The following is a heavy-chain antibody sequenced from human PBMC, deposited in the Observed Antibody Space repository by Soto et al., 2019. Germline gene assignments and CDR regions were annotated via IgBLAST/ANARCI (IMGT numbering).Heavy chain of an antibody. D-gene: IGHD3-10*01. J-gene: IGHJ6*02. CDR3: ASPTYYYGSGTWGYGMDV. CDR1: GGTFSSYT. Sequence: QVQLVQSGAEVKKPGSSVKVSCKASGGTFSSYTXSXVXXXXXXXXXXXXXIIPILGIANYAQKFQGRVTITADKSTSTAYMELSSLRSEXTAVYYXASPTYYYGSGTWGYGMDVWGQGTTVTVSS. CDR2: IIPILGIA. V-gene: IGHV1-69*02.